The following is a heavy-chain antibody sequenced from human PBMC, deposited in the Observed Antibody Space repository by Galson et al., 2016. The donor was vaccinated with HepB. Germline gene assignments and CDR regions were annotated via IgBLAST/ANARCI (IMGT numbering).Heavy chain of an antibody. D-gene: IGHD4-17*01. Sequence: SLRLSCAASGFTFSSFAMSWVRQAPGKGLEWVSTISGSGGDTYYADSVKGRFTISRDNSKNIVYLQMKNLRAEDTAIYFCAKSGDDSGDPNDAFDIWGQGTLITVSS. CDR2: ISGSGGDT. CDR3: AKSGDDSGDPNDAFDI. V-gene: IGHV3-23*01. CDR1: GFTFSSFA. J-gene: IGHJ3*02.